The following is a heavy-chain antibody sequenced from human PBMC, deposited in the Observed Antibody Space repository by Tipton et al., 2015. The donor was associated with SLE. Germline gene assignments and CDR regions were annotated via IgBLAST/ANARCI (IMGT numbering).Heavy chain of an antibody. CDR1: GGSISSYY. CDR2: IYTSGST. J-gene: IGHJ4*02. Sequence: ILSLTCTVSGGSISSYYWRWIRQPAGKGLEWIGRIYTSGSTNYNPSLKSRVTMSVDTSKNQFSLRVNSATAADTAVYYCARGGGSYYDYWGQGTLVTVSS. D-gene: IGHD1-26*01. V-gene: IGHV4-4*07. CDR3: ARGGGSYYDY.